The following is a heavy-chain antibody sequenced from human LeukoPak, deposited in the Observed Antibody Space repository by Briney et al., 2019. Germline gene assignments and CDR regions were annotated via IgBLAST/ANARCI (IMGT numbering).Heavy chain of an antibody. CDR1: GYRFTNYW. CDR3: ARRPTGGNFYFDY. D-gene: IGHD4-23*01. V-gene: IGHV5-51*01. CDR2: IYPGDSDT. Sequence: GESLKISCRGSGYRFTNYWIGWVRQMPGKGLEWMGIIYPGDSDTRYSPSFQGQVTISADKSISTAYLQWSSLKASDTAMYYCARRPTGGNFYFDYWGQGTLVTVSS. J-gene: IGHJ4*02.